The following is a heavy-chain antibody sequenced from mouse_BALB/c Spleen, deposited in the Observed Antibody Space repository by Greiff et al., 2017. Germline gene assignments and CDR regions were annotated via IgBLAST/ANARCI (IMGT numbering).Heavy chain of an antibody. CDR3: AREGEPISRLEAMDY. CDR1: GDSITSGY. D-gene: IGHD1-2*01. V-gene: IGHV3-8*02. J-gene: IGHJ4*01. Sequence: EVHLVESGPSLVKPSQTLSLTCSVTGDSITSGYWNWIRKFPGNKLEYMGYISYSGSTYYNPSLKSRISITRDTSKNQYYLQLNSVTTEDTATYYCAREGEPISRLEAMDYWGQGTSVTVSS. CDR2: ISYSGST.